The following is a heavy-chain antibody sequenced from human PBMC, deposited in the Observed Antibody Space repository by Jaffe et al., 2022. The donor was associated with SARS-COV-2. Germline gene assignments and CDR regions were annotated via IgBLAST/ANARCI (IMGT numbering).Heavy chain of an antibody. CDR2: IIPIFGTA. V-gene: IGHV1-69*01. D-gene: IGHD3-10*01. CDR3: ARRPTYGSGSYYPLYMDV. CDR1: GGTFSSYA. J-gene: IGHJ6*03. Sequence: QVQLVQSGAEVKKPGSSVKVSCKASGGTFSSYAISWVRQAPGQGLEWMGGIIPIFGTANYAQKFQGRVTITADESTSTAYMELSSLRSEDTAVYYCARRPTYGSGSYYPLYMDVWGKGTTVTVSS.